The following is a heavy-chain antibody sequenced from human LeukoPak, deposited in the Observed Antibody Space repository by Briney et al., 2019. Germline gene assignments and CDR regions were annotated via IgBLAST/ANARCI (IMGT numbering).Heavy chain of an antibody. Sequence: GESLKISCKGSGYSFTSYWIGCVRQMPGKGLEWMGIIYPGDSDTRYSPSSQGQVTISADKSISTAYLQWSSLKASDTAMYYCAMGYCSGGSCAGRYYYYGMDVWGKGTTVTVSS. V-gene: IGHV5-51*01. CDR1: GYSFTSYW. J-gene: IGHJ6*04. D-gene: IGHD2-15*01. CDR2: IYPGDSDT. CDR3: AMGYCSGGSCAGRYYYYGMDV.